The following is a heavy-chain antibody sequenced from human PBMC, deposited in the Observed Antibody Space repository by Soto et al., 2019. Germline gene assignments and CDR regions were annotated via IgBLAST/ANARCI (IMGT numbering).Heavy chain of an antibody. Sequence: QVLLVQSGAEVKKPGASVKISCETSGYTFTDYAVDWVRQAPGQRLEWMGWINAATGNTRYSQKFQGRVTITRDTSANTAYMDLSSLGSEDTAVYYCARGSGSHYATFDNLGQGTLVTVSS. CDR3: ARGSGSHYATFDN. D-gene: IGHD3-10*01. CDR1: GYTFTDYA. J-gene: IGHJ4*02. V-gene: IGHV1-3*01. CDR2: INAATGNT.